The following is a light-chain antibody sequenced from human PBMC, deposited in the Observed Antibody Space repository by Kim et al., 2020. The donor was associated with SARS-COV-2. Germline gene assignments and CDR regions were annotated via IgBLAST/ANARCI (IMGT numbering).Light chain of an antibody. CDR1: SSDVGTYNL. V-gene: IGLV2-23*02. CDR3: CAYAGSDTAV. Sequence: QSALTQPASVSGSPGQSITISCTGTSSDVGTYNLVSWYQQHPGKVPKLMIYAVSERPSGVSNRFSGSKSGNTASLTISGLQAEDEADYYCCAYAGSDTAVFGGGTQLTVL. CDR2: AVS. J-gene: IGLJ3*02.